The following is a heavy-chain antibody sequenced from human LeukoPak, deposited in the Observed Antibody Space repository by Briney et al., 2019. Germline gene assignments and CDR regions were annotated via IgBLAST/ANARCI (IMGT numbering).Heavy chain of an antibody. V-gene: IGHV3-21*01. Sequence: PGGSLRLSCAASGFVFRSYSFNWVRQAPGEGLEGVASVNTVSSYIYYADSVRGRFTISRDNAKNSVLLQMNSLRAEDMAMYYCVRLRRNSDSSGYFYYYDNWGQGTLVTVSS. CDR3: VRLRRNSDSSGYFYYYDN. CDR2: VNTVSSYI. J-gene: IGHJ4*02. CDR1: GFVFRSYS. D-gene: IGHD3-22*01.